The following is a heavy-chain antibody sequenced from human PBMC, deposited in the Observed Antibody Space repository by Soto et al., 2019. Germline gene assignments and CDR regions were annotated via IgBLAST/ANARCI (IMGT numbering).Heavy chain of an antibody. CDR3: ARDIVLVTAAIKYYYYGMDV. CDR1: GGTFSSYA. D-gene: IGHD2-2*02. V-gene: IGHV1-69*12. J-gene: IGHJ6*02. Sequence: QVQLVQSGAEVKKPGSSVQVSCKASGGTFSSYAISWVRQAPGQGLEWMGGIIPIFDTPNYAQQFQGRGTITEEESTRTADMELSRLRSEDTAVYYCARDIVLVTAAIKYYYYGMDVWGQWTTVTVSS. CDR2: IIPIFDTP.